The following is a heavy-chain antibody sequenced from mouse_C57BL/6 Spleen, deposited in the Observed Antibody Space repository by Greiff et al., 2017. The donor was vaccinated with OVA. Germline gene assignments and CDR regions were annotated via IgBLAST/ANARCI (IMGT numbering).Heavy chain of an antibody. CDR2: IWTGGGT. Sequence: VMLVESGPGLVAPSQSLSITCTVSGFSLPSYAISWVRQPPGTGLEWLGVIWTGGGTNYNSALKSRLSISKDNSKSQVFLKMNSLQTDDTARYYCARNGQYGYDWFAYWGQGTLVTVSA. CDR1: GFSLPSYA. J-gene: IGHJ3*01. V-gene: IGHV2-9-1*01. D-gene: IGHD2-2*01. CDR3: ARNGQYGYDWFAY.